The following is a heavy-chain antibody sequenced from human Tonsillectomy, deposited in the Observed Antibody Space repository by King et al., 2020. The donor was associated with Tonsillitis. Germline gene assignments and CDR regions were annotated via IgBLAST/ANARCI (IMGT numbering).Heavy chain of an antibody. CDR3: SKLEFQVRGVNDAFDI. CDR2: ISGSGGST. D-gene: IGHD3-10*01. J-gene: IGHJ3*02. CDR1: GFTFSSYA. Sequence: QLVQSGGGLVQPGGSLRLSCAASGFTFSSYAMSWVRQAPGKGLEWVSAISGSGGSTYYADSVKGRFTISRDNSKNTLYLQMNSLRAENTAVYYCSKLEFQVRGVNDAFDIWVKGTMVTVSS. V-gene: IGHV3-23*04.